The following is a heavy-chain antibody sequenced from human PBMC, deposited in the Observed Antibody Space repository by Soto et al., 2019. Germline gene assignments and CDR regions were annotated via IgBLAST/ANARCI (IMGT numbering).Heavy chain of an antibody. CDR3: AKVRPGKWLLQAFDI. J-gene: IGHJ3*02. CDR1: GWSFSGYY. D-gene: IGHD3-22*01. V-gene: IGHV4-34*01. Sequence: SETLSLTCAVYGWSFSGYYWSWIRQPPGKGLEWIGEINHSGSTNYNPSLKSRVTISVDTSKNQFSLKLSSVTAADTAVYYCAKVRPGKWLLQAFDIWGQGTMVTVSS. CDR2: INHSGST.